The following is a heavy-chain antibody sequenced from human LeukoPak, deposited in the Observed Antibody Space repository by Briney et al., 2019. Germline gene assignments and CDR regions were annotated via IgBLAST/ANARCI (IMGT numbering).Heavy chain of an antibody. J-gene: IGHJ4*02. D-gene: IGHD5-12*01. CDR3: ARDIDGGGYLTPFDY. Sequence: ASAKVSCKASRYTFSRYNIHWVRQAPGQGLEWMGTFNPRGGSTSYAQKFQGRLTMTSDTAMSIVYMEMSSLTYEDTAVYYCARDIDGGGYLTPFDYWGQGTLVTVSS. CDR2: FNPRGGST. CDR1: RYTFSRYN. V-gene: IGHV1-46*01.